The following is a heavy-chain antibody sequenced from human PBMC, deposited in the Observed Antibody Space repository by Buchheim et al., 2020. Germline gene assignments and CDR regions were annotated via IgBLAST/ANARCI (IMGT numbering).Heavy chain of an antibody. D-gene: IGHD4-23*01. CDR1: GFTFSSYA. Sequence: EVQLLESGGGLVQPEGSLRLSCAASGFTFSSYAMSWVRQAPGKGLEWVSAISGSGGSTYYADSVKGRFTISRDNSKNTLYLQMNSLRAEDTAVYYCAKGGLYGGNSVLLYYYGMDVWGQGTT. CDR3: AKGGLYGGNSVLLYYYGMDV. CDR2: ISGSGGST. V-gene: IGHV3-23*01. J-gene: IGHJ6*02.